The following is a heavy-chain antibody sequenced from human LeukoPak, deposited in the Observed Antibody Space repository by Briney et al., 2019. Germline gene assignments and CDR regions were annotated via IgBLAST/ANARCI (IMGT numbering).Heavy chain of an antibody. V-gene: IGHV1-8*03. CDR2: MNPNSGNT. CDR1: GYTFTSYD. CDR3: AITTVAGNVGLFY. Sequence: ASVKVSCKASGYTFTSYDINWVRQATGQGLEWMGWMNPNSGNTGYAQKFQGRVTITRNTSISTAYMELSSLRSEDTAVYYCAITTVAGNVGLFYWGQGTLVTVSS. D-gene: IGHD6-19*01. J-gene: IGHJ4*02.